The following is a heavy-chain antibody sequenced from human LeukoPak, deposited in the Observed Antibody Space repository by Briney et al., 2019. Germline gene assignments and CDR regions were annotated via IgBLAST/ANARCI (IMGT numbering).Heavy chain of an antibody. J-gene: IGHJ4*02. D-gene: IGHD3-22*01. CDR2: INPNSGGT. Sequence: ASVKVSCKASGYIFTGYYMHWVRQAPGQGLEWMGWINPNSGGTNYAQKFQDRVTMTRDTSISTAYMELSRLRSDDTAVYYCARDQNYYDSSGYYGIDCWGQGTLVTVSS. CDR1: GYIFTGYY. CDR3: ARDQNYYDSSGYYGIDC. V-gene: IGHV1-2*02.